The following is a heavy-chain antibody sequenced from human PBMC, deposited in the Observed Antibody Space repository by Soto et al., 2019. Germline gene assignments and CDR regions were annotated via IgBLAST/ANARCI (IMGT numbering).Heavy chain of an antibody. CDR2: IYYSGST. CDR1: GGSISSGDYY. V-gene: IGHV4-30-4*01. J-gene: IGHJ4*02. D-gene: IGHD3-22*01. Sequence: PSETLSLTCTVSGGSISSGDYYWSWIRQPPGKGLEWIGYIYYSGSTYYNPSLKSRVTISVDTSKNQFSLKLSSVTAADTAVYYCARAYYDSSGYLVAYYFDYWGQGTQVTVSS. CDR3: ARAYYDSSGYLVAYYFDY.